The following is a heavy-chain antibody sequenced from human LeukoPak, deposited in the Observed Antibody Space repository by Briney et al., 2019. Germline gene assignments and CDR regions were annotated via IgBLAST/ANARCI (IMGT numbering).Heavy chain of an antibody. CDR2: IRYDGSDK. J-gene: IGHJ4*02. Sequence: PGGSLRLSCAASGFIFTDYGMHWVRQAPGKGLEWLTFIRYDGSDKYYADSVKGRFTISRDNSKNTLYLQMNSLRAEDTAVYYCAKVSGDSSGYYFAIDYWGQGTLVTVSS. D-gene: IGHD3-22*01. V-gene: IGHV3-30*02. CDR1: GFIFTDYG. CDR3: AKVSGDSSGYYFAIDY.